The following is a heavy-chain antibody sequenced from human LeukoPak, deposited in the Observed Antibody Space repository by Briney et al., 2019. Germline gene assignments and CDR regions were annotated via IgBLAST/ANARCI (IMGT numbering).Heavy chain of an antibody. V-gene: IGHV4-34*01. CDR2: INHSGST. CDR1: GGSFSGYY. CDR3: ARHRYCSSTSCYIGNRYWFDP. D-gene: IGHD2-2*02. Sequence: PSETLSLTCAVYGGSFSGYYWSWIRQPPGKGLEWIGEINHSGSTNYNPSLKSRVTISVDTSKNQFSLKLSSVTAADTAVYYCARHRYCSSTSCYIGNRYWFDPWGQGTLVTVSS. J-gene: IGHJ5*02.